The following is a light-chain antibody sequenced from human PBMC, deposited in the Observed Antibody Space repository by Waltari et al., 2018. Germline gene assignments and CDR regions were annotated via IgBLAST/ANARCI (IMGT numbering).Light chain of an antibody. CDR2: AAS. CDR1: QSISSY. CDR3: QQSYSTPPLT. Sequence: DIQMTQSPSSLSASVGDRAPITCRASQSISSYLNWYQQKPGKAPKLLIYAASSLQSGVPSRFSGSGSGTDFTLTISSLQPEDFATYYCQQSYSTPPLTFGGGTKEEIK. J-gene: IGKJ4*01. V-gene: IGKV1-39*01.